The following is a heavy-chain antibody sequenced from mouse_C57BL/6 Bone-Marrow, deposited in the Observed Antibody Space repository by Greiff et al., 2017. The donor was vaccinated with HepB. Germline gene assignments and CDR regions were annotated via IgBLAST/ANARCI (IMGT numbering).Heavy chain of an antibody. CDR2: INSDGGST. V-gene: IGHV5-2*01. D-gene: IGHD1-1*01. J-gene: IGHJ3*01. Sequence: VQVVESGGGLVQPGASLKLSCESYEYAFPSHDMSWVRQTPEQRLALVAAINSDGGSTYYPDNMERRFIISRDNTRKTQNLQMSSLRSEDTALYYCTRHDYYGSSTWFAYWGQGTLVTVSA. CDR3: TRHDYYGSSTWFAY. CDR1: EYAFPSHD.